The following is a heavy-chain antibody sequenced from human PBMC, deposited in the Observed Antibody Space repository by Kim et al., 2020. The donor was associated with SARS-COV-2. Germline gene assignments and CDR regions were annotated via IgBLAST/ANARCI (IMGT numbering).Heavy chain of an antibody. CDR3: ALEKITVGTLDF. J-gene: IGHJ4*02. D-gene: IGHD3-16*01. Sequence: GGSLRLSCAASGIIVSPYWMHWVRQAPGKGPEWVARINPDGSTINYADSVKGRFTISRDNAKNTLFLQMNSLTVDDTAVYYCALEKITVGTLDFWGQGTMVTVSS. CDR2: INPDGSTI. V-gene: IGHV3-74*01. CDR1: GIIVSPYW.